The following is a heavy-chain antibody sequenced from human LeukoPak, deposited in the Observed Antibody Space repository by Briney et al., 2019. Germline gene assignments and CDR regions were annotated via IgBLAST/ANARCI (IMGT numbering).Heavy chain of an antibody. J-gene: IGHJ3*02. CDR1: GSTFDDYA. V-gene: IGHV3-9*01. CDR2: ISWNSGSI. CDR3: AAQIDAFDI. Sequence: GRSLRLSCAAPGSTFDDYAMHWVRQAPGKGLEWVSGISWNSGSIGYADSVKGRFTISRDNAKNSLYLQMNSLRAEDTALYYCAAQIDAFDIWGQGTMVTVSS.